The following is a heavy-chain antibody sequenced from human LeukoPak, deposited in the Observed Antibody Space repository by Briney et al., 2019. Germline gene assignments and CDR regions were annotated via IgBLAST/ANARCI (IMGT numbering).Heavy chain of an antibody. Sequence: GGSLRLSCAASGFTFDDHAMHWVRQAAGRGLEGVSGINWNGDTIGYASSVKGRFTISRDNAKNSLYLQMNSLRAEDTAVYYCAKDLRSSSWFEWYFDLWGRGTLVTVSS. V-gene: IGHV3-9*01. CDR3: AKDLRSSSWFEWYFDL. CDR2: INWNGDTI. D-gene: IGHD6-13*01. CDR1: GFTFDDHA. J-gene: IGHJ2*01.